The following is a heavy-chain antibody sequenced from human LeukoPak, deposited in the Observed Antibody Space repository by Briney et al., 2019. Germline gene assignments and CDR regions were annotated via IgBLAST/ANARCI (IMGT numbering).Heavy chain of an antibody. CDR2: ISGSGGST. CDR1: GFTFSSYA. J-gene: IGHJ4*02. D-gene: IGHD2-15*01. V-gene: IGHV3-23*01. CDR3: AIIVVVVAATDDY. Sequence: GGSLGLSCAASGFTFSSYAMSWVRQAPGKGLEWVSAISGSGGSTYYADSVKGRFTISRDNSKNTLYLQMNSLRAEDTAVYYCAIIVVVVAATDDYWGQGTLVTVSS.